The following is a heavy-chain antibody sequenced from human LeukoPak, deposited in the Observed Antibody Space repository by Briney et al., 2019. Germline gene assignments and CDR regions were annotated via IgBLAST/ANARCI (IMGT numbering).Heavy chain of an antibody. V-gene: IGHV3-30*18. J-gene: IGHJ3*02. CDR2: ISYDGSNK. Sequence: PGRSLRLSCVASGFTFDDYAMHWVRQAPGKGLEWVAVISYDGSNKYYADSVKGRFTISRDNSKNTLFLEMNSLRAEDTAVYYCAKALTSGWYLDAFNIWGQGTMVTVSS. D-gene: IGHD6-19*01. CDR3: AKALTSGWYLDAFNI. CDR1: GFTFDDYA.